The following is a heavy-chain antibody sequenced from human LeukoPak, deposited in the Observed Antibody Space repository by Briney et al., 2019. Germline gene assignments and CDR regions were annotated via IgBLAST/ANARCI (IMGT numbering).Heavy chain of an antibody. J-gene: IGHJ4*02. Sequence: GGSLSLSCAAAAFTFSSYSMIWVRQAPGQGLEWVSYISSSSSTIYYADSVTGQFTISRDHAKNSLYLQMNSLRAEDTAVFYCARMTTVVTLGDHWGQGTLVTVSS. CDR3: ARMTTVVTLGDH. D-gene: IGHD4-23*01. CDR2: ISSSSSTI. CDR1: AFTFSSYS. V-gene: IGHV3-48*01.